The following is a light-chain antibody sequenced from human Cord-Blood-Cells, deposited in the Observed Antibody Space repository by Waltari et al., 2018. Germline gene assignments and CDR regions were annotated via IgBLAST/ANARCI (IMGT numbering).Light chain of an antibody. Sequence: QSALTQPASVSGSPGQSITISCTGTSSDVGSYNLVSWYQQHPGKAPKLMIYEGSKRPSGVSNLFSGSKSGNTASLTISGLQAEDEAAYYCCSYAGSSTWVFGGGTKLTVL. CDR3: CSYAGSSTWV. CDR2: EGS. J-gene: IGLJ3*02. CDR1: SSDVGSYNL. V-gene: IGLV2-23*01.